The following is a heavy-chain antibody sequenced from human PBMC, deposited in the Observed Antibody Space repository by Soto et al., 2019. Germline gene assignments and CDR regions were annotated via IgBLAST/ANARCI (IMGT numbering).Heavy chain of an antibody. CDR1: GGTFSSYA. CDR2: IIPIFGTA. J-gene: IGHJ4*02. CDR3: ARQDSGYDYHY. V-gene: IGHV1-69*13. Sequence: ASVKVSCKASGGTFSSYAISWVRQAPGQGLEWMGGIIPIFGTANYAQKFQGRVTINADESTSTAYMELSSLRSEDTAVYYCARQDSGYDYHYWGQGTLVTVSS. D-gene: IGHD5-12*01.